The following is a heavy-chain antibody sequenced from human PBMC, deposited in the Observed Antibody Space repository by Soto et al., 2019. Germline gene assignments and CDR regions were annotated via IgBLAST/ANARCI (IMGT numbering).Heavy chain of an antibody. J-gene: IGHJ4*02. CDR3: ARAMTMVTTFDY. CDR1: GGSISSGGYS. V-gene: IGHV4-30-2*01. CDR2: IYHSGST. D-gene: IGHD4-17*01. Sequence: PSETLSLTCAVSGGSISSGGYSWSWIRQPPGKGLECIGYIYHSGSTYYNPSLKSRVTISVDRSKNQFSLKLSSVTAADTAVYYCARAMTMVTTFDYWGQGTLVTVS.